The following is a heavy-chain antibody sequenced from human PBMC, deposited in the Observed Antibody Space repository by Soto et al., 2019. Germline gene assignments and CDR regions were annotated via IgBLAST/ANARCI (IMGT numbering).Heavy chain of an antibody. Sequence: GGSLRLSCAASEFTFNTHDMHWVRQAPGKGLEWVAVILSDGSNTYYADSVKGRFTISRDNSKNTLYLQMNSLRVEDTAVYYCARSLDYDIWYGSYTWGQGTLVTVSS. D-gene: IGHD3-3*01. CDR2: ILSDGSNT. J-gene: IGHJ5*02. CDR1: EFTFNTHD. V-gene: IGHV3-33*01. CDR3: ARSLDYDIWYGSYT.